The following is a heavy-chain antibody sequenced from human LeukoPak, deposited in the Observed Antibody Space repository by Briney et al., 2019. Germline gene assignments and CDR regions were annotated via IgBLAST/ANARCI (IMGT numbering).Heavy chain of an antibody. V-gene: IGHV4-59*01. CDR3: ARDPNYYDSSGYSRPSGMDV. Sequence: SETLSLTCTVSGGSISSYYWSWIRQPPGKGLEWIGHIYYSGSTNYNPSLKSRVTISVDTSKNQFSLKLSSVTAADTAVYYCARDPNYYDSSGYSRPSGMDVWGQGTTVTVSS. D-gene: IGHD3-22*01. J-gene: IGHJ6*02. CDR1: GGSISSYY. CDR2: IYYSGST.